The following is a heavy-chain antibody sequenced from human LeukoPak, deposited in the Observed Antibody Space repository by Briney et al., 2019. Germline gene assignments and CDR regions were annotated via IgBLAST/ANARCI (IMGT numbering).Heavy chain of an antibody. V-gene: IGHV3-23*01. D-gene: IGHD6-13*01. J-gene: IGHJ6*02. CDR1: GFTFSSHA. CDR2: FGGAAGSR. Sequence: GGSLRLSCAASGFTFSSHAMTWVRQAPGKGLEWVSTFGGAAGSRNFADSVRGRFTISRDNSNNTLFLHMTNLRAEDTAVYYCARDRDIILMVHGMDVWGQGTTVTVSS. CDR3: ARDRDIILMVHGMDV.